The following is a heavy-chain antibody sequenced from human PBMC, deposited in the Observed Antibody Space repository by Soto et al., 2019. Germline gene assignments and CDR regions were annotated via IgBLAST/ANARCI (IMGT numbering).Heavy chain of an antibody. V-gene: IGHV1-69*01. CDR1: EGTFSSYA. CDR2: VIPIFGTA. Sequence: SVKVSCKASEGTFSSYAISWVRQAPGQGLEWMGGVIPIFGTANYAQKFQGRVTITADESTSTAYMELSSLGSEDTAVYYCARASSSWDSSGYYYLSAFDIWGQGTMVTVSS. D-gene: IGHD3-22*01. CDR3: ARASSSWDSSGYYYLSAFDI. J-gene: IGHJ3*02.